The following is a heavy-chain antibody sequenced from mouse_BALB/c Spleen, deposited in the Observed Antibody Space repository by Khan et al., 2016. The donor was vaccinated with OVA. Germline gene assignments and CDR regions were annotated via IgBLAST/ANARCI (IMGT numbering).Heavy chain of an antibody. Sequence: VQLQQSGTVLARPGASVKMSCRASGYNFTSYWIHWVKQRPGQGLEWIVAIYPAISDTRYNQKFNGKAKLTAVTYASTAYMELSSLTNEDSAVYYCTRSFDSYYFDYWGQGTTLTVSS. J-gene: IGHJ2*01. CDR2: IYPAISDT. D-gene: IGHD1-2*01. CDR1: GYNFTSYW. CDR3: TRSFDSYYFDY. V-gene: IGHV1-5*01.